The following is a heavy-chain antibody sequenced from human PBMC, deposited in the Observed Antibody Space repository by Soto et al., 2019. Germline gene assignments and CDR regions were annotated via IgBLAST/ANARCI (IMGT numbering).Heavy chain of an antibody. V-gene: IGHV2-5*01. CDR1: GFSLSTSGVG. J-gene: IGHJ4*02. D-gene: IGHD4-4*01. CDR2: IYWNDDK. Sequence: QITLKESGPTLVKPTQTLTLTCLVSGFSLSTSGVGVGWIRQPPGKALEWLAFIYWNDDKRYRPSLKSRLTITKATSKSLVVLTMTDMDPVDTATYYCTHFTQSPVTPGSHWGQGTLVTVSS. CDR3: THFTQSPVTPGSH.